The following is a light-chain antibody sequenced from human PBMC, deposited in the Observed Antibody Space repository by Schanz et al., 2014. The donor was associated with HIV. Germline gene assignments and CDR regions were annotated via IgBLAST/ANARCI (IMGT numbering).Light chain of an antibody. CDR2: EAD. Sequence: QSALTQPASVSGSPGQSVTISCSGTNSDIGSYNLVSWYQYHPGKAPKLMIYEADKRPSGVSPRFSGSRSGNTASLTISGLQADDEADYYCYSYVGTTAVVFGGGTKLTVL. CDR1: NSDIGSYNL. CDR3: YSYVGTTAVV. V-gene: IGLV2-23*01. J-gene: IGLJ2*01.